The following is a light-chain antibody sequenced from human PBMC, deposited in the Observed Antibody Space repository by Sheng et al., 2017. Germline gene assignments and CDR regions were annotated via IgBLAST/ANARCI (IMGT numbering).Light chain of an antibody. CDR2: AAS. Sequence: DIHLTQSPSFLSASVGDRVTITCRASRDIDTYLTWYQQKSGVAPKLLIYAASTLQSGVPSRFSGSGSGTEFTLTISSLQPEDFATYYCQHLNSYPYNFGQGTKAGHQT. J-gene: IGKJ2*01. CDR1: RDIDTY. CDR3: QHLNSYPYN. V-gene: IGKV1-9*01.